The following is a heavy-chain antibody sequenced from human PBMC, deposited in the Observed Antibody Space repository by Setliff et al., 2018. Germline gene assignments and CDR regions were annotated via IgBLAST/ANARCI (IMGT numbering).Heavy chain of an antibody. CDR2: ISPNTGNV. J-gene: IGHJ5*02. D-gene: IGHD6-13*01. CDR1: GYTFTDFG. CDR3: ARVIAAAGEDWFDP. V-gene: IGHV1-18*01. Sequence: ASVKVSCKASGYTFTDFGINWVRQAPGQGLEWMGWISPNTGNVYYAQKLQGRVTMTTDTSTSTAYMELRSLRSDDTAVYYCARVIAAAGEDWFDPWGQGTLVTVSS.